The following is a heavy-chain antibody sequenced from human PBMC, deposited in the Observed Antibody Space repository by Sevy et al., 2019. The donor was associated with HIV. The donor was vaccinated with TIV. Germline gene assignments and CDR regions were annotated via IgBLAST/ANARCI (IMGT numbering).Heavy chain of an antibody. CDR3: AKLRGPDYYYYYGMDV. Sequence: GGSLRLSCAASGFTFSSYAMSWVRQAPGKGLEWVSAISGSGGSTYYADSVKGRFTISRDNSKNTLYLQMNSLRAEDTAVYYCAKLRGPDYYYYYGMDVWGRGTTVTVSS. CDR1: GFTFSSYA. V-gene: IGHV3-23*01. J-gene: IGHJ6*02. CDR2: ISGSGGST.